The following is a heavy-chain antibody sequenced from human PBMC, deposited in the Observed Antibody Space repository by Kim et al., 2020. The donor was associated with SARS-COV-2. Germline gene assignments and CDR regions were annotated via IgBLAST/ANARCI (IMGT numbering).Heavy chain of an antibody. CDR2: ISGNGDNT. CDR3: AMLVSGSYSYDRDY. V-gene: IGHV3-23*01. Sequence: GGSLRLSCAASGLIFSNYAMNWVRLAPRKGLEWVSAISGNGDNTFYADSVKGRFTISRDNSQNTLYLQMNSLGAEDTALYYCAMLVSGSYSYDRDYWGQG. J-gene: IGHJ4*02. CDR1: GLIFSNYA. D-gene: IGHD1-26*01.